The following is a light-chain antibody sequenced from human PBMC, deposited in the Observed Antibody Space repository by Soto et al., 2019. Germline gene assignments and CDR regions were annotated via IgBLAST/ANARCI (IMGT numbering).Light chain of an antibody. V-gene: IGKV1-12*01. CDR1: QGISSW. CDR3: QQAHSLPIT. J-gene: IGKJ4*01. CDR2: AAS. Sequence: DLHMTQSPSSVSASVGDRVTITCRASQGISSWLVWYQQKPGKAPKPLIYAASSLQSGVPSRFSGSASGTDFTLTISSLQPEDFATYYCQQAHSLPITFGGGTKVEIK.